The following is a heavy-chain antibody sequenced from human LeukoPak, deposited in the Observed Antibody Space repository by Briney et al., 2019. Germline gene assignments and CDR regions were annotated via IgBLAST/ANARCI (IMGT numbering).Heavy chain of an antibody. D-gene: IGHD2-2*01. CDR1: GFTFSSYS. CDR2: ISTSSSYI. J-gene: IGHJ4*02. CDR3: AKRRGYCASTNCYQFDY. V-gene: IGHV3-21*04. Sequence: GGSLRLSCAASGFTFSSYSMNWVRQAPGKGLEWVSSISTSSSYIYYADSVKGRFTVSRDNSKNTLYLQMNSLRVEDTAVYYCAKRRGYCASTNCYQFDYWGQGTLVTVSS.